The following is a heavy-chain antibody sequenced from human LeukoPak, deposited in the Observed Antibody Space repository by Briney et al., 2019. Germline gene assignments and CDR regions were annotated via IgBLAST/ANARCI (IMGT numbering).Heavy chain of an antibody. V-gene: IGHV4-59*01. Sequence: PSETLSLTCTVSGGSISSYYWSWIRQPPGKGLEWVGYIYYSGSTNYNPSLKSRVTISVDTSKNQFSLKLSSVTAADTAVYYCARVSSTYYYDSSVYSFDYWGQGTLVTVSS. CDR3: ARVSSTYYYDSSVYSFDY. D-gene: IGHD3-22*01. CDR2: IYYSGST. CDR1: GGSISSYY. J-gene: IGHJ4*02.